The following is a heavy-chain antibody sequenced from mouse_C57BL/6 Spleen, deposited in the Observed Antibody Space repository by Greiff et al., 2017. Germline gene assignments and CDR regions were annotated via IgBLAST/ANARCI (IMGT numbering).Heavy chain of an antibody. Sequence: EVQLVESGPGLVKPSQSLSLTCSVTGYSITSGYYWNWIRQFPGNKLEWMGYISYDGSNNYNPSLKNRISITRDTSKNQFFLKLNSVTTEDTATYYCARGNWEDAMDYWGQGTSVTVSS. CDR2: ISYDGSN. CDR3: ARGNWEDAMDY. D-gene: IGHD4-1*01. J-gene: IGHJ4*01. V-gene: IGHV3-6*01. CDR1: GYSITSGYY.